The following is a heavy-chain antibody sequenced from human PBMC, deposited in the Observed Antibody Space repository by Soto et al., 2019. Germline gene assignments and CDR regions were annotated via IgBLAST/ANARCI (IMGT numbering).Heavy chain of an antibody. CDR3: ARAARIAVAGTRWFDP. V-gene: IGHV4-34*01. Sequence: PSETLSLTCAVYGGSFSGYYWSWIRQPPGKGLEWIGEINHSGSTNYNPSLKSRVTISVDTSKNQFSLKLSSVTAADTAVYYCARAARIAVAGTRWFDPWGQGTLVT. CDR2: INHSGST. CDR1: GGSFSGYY. J-gene: IGHJ5*02. D-gene: IGHD6-19*01.